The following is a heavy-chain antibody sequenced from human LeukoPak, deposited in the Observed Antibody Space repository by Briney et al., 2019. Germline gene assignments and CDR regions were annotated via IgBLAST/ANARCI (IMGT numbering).Heavy chain of an antibody. D-gene: IGHD6-13*01. Sequence: GRSLRLSCAASGFTFSSYGMHWVRQAPGKGLEWVAFIRYDGSNKYYADSVKGRFTISRDNSKNTLYLQMNSLRAEDTAVYYCAKDQDIAAAGIPDWGQGTLVTVSS. CDR2: IRYDGSNK. J-gene: IGHJ4*02. CDR3: AKDQDIAAAGIPD. CDR1: GFTFSSYG. V-gene: IGHV3-30*02.